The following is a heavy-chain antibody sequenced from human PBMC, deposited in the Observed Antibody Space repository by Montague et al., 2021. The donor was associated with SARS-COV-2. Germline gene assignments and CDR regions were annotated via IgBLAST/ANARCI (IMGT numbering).Heavy chain of an antibody. V-gene: IGHV3-20*01. J-gene: IGHJ4*02. Sequence: SRRLSCAASGFTFDDCGMSWVRQVPGKGLEWVSGISRSGDRTAYGDSVKGRFTISRDNAKNSLYLQMNSLRVEDTAFYHCSRGGGMIRGVVDFWGQGILVSVSS. D-gene: IGHD3-10*01. CDR2: ISRSGDRT. CDR3: SRGGGMIRGVVDF. CDR1: GFTFDDCG.